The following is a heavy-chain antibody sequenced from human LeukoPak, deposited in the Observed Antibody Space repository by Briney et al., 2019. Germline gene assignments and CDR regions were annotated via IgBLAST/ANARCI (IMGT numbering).Heavy chain of an antibody. V-gene: IGHV4-31*03. CDR2: IYNSAST. CDR3: AKVVLGDSAWPSGVDWFDP. CDR1: GASISSGGHY. D-gene: IGHD1-26*01. Sequence: SETLSLTCTVSGASISSGGHYWTWIRQHPGKGLEWIGYIYNSASTYYNPSLESRVSISVDMSKNQFSLKLSAATAADTAVYYCAKVVLGDSAWPSGVDWFDPWGQGSLVTVSS. J-gene: IGHJ5*02.